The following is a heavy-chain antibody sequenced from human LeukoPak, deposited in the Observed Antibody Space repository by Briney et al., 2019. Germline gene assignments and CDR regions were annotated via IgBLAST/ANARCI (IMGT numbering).Heavy chain of an antibody. J-gene: IGHJ4*02. CDR2: IRYDGSNK. D-gene: IGHD3-10*01. V-gene: IGHV3-30*02. CDR1: GFTFSSYG. Sequence: PGGSLRLSCAASGFTFSSYGMHWVRQAPGKGLEWVAFIRYDGSNKYYADSVKGRFTISRDNSKNTLYLQMNSLRAEDTAVYYCAKDGGVLLWFGESADYWGQGTLVTVSS. CDR3: AKDGGVLLWFGESADY.